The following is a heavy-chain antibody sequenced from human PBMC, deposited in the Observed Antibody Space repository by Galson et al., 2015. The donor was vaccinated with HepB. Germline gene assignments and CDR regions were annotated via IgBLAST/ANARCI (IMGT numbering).Heavy chain of an antibody. CDR3: ARGITAGVDY. D-gene: IGHD6-25*01. V-gene: IGHV1-8*01. Sequence: SVKVSCKASGYTFPIYAINWVRQTTGQGLEWMGWMNPNNGHTGYAQNFQGRVTMTRDTSTSTAYMELNSLSSDDTAVYYCARGITAGVDYWGQGTLVTVSS. CDR2: MNPNNGHT. J-gene: IGHJ4*02. CDR1: GYTFPIYA.